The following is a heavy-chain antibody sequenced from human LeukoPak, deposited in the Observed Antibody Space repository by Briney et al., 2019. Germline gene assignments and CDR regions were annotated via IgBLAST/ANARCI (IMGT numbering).Heavy chain of an antibody. Sequence: SETLSLTCAVSGGSFSGFYCSWLRQLPGKGLEYIGEINHSGTTNYNPSLKSRVTISVDSSKDQFSLELTSVTAADTAIYYCARNVLDGNTWGAFSVWGQGTLVAVSS. V-gene: IGHV4-34*01. CDR1: GGSFSGFY. CDR2: INHSGTT. CDR3: ARNVLDGNTWGAFSV. J-gene: IGHJ3*01. D-gene: IGHD5-24*01.